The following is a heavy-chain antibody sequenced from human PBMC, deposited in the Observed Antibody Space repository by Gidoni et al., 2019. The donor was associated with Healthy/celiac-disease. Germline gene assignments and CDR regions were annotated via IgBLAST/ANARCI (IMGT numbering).Heavy chain of an antibody. Sequence: QVQLVQSGAEVKKPATSVKVSCKASGYTFTSYAMHWVRQAPGQRLEWMGWINAGNGNTKYSQKFQGRVTITRDTSASTAYMELSSLRSEDTAVYYCARGRGDYYDSSGYSDYWGQGTLVTVSS. CDR3: ARGRGDYYDSSGYSDY. V-gene: IGHV1-3*01. D-gene: IGHD3-22*01. CDR2: INAGNGNT. J-gene: IGHJ4*02. CDR1: GYTFTSYA.